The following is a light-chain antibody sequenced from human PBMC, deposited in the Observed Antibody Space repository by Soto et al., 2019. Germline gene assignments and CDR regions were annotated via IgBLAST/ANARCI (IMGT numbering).Light chain of an antibody. J-gene: IGLJ3*02. CDR2: SNN. CDR1: SSNIGSNT. V-gene: IGLV1-44*01. Sequence: QSVLTQPPSASGTPGQRLTISCSGSSSNIGSNTVNWYQQFSGTAPKLLIYSNNQRPSGVPDRFSGSKSGTSASLAISGLQSEDEADYYCAAWDDSLNVLFGGGTKLTVL. CDR3: AAWDDSLNVL.